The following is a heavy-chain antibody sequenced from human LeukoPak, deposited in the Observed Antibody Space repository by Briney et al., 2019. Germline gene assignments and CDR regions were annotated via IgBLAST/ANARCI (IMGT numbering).Heavy chain of an antibody. Sequence: GGSLGLSCAASGFTFSSYSMNWVRQAPGKGLEWVSSVTNSGGSTYYADSVKGRFTNSRDNSKNTLYLQMNSLRAEDTAVYYCAKTMGAIDHDYWGQGTLVTVSS. CDR2: VTNSGGST. V-gene: IGHV3-23*01. D-gene: IGHD1-26*01. CDR3: AKTMGAIDHDY. J-gene: IGHJ4*02. CDR1: GFTFSSYS.